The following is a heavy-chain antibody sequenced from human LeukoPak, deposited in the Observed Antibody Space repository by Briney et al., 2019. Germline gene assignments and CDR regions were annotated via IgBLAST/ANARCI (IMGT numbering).Heavy chain of an antibody. D-gene: IGHD3-16*01. J-gene: IGHJ6*03. V-gene: IGHV1-8*01. CDR2: MNPNNGNT. CDR1: GYTFTSYD. Sequence: GASVKVPCKASGYTFTSYDIIWVRQAPGQGLEWMASMNPNNGNTAYARKFQDRVTMTRDTSIGTAYLELSALRSEDTAVYYCARLHWESGGISFYYYMDVWGKGTTVTVSS. CDR3: ARLHWESGGISFYYYMDV.